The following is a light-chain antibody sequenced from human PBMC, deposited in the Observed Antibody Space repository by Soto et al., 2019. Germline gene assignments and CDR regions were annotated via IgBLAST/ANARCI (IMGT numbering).Light chain of an antibody. CDR2: DNY. CDR3: QSYDSSNQV. V-gene: IGLV6-57*04. CDR1: SGSIASDY. Sequence: FMLTQPHSVSESPGKTVTISCTRSSGSIASDYVQWYQQRPGSAPTTVIYDNYQRPSGVPDRFSGSIDSSSNSASLTISGLKTEDEADYYCQSYDSSNQVFGAGTKVTVL. J-gene: IGLJ1*01.